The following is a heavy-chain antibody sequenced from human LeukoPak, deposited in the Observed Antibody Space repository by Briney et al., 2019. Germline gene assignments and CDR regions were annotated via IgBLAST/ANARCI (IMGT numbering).Heavy chain of an antibody. D-gene: IGHD1-20*01. J-gene: IGHJ5*02. CDR3: ARDGRYNWNDVPT. CDR1: GGSISSYY. Sequence: PSETLSFTCTVSGGSISSYYWSWIRQPAGKGLEWIGRIYTSGSTNYNPSLKSRVTMSVDTSKNQFSLKLSSVTAADTAVYYCARDGRYNWNDVPTWGQGTLVTVSS. V-gene: IGHV4-4*07. CDR2: IYTSGST.